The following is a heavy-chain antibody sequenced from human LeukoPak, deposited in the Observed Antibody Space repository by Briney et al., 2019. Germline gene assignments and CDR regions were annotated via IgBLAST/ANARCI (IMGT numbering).Heavy chain of an antibody. V-gene: IGHV1-69*04. CDR3: AREHYGDYFPLDY. CDR1: GCTFSSYA. D-gene: IGHD4-17*01. CDR2: IIPSLGIA. J-gene: IGHJ4*02. Sequence: ASVKVSCKASGCTFSSYAISWVRQAPGQGVEGMGRIIPSLGIANYAQKFQGRVTITADKSTRTAYMELSSLRSEDTAVYFCAREHYGDYFPLDYWGQGTLVTVSS.